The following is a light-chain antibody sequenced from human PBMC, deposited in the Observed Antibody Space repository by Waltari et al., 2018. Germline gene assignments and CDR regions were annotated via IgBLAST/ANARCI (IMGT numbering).Light chain of an antibody. Sequence: SYELTQPSSVSVSPGQTARITCSGDVLAKKYARWFQQKPGQAAVVVIYKDRERPSGITERFSGSSSGTTVTLTISGAQVEDEGDYYCYSATDNYRVFGGGTKLTVL. CDR1: VLAKKY. CDR3: YSATDNYRV. J-gene: IGLJ3*02. CDR2: KDR. V-gene: IGLV3-27*01.